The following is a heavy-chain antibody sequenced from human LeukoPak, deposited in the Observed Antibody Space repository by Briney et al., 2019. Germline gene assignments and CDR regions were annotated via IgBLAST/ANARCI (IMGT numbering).Heavy chain of an antibody. CDR2: IYYSGST. CDR3: ASPYYDFWSGSGGFDY. V-gene: IGHV4-39*01. D-gene: IGHD3-3*01. CDR1: GGSISSSSYY. J-gene: IGHJ4*02. Sequence: SETLSLTCTVSGGSISSSSYYWGWIRQPPGKGLEWIGSIYYSGSTYYNPSLKSRVTISVDTSKNQFSLKLSSVTAADTAVYYCASPYYDFWSGSGGFDYWGQGTLVTVSS.